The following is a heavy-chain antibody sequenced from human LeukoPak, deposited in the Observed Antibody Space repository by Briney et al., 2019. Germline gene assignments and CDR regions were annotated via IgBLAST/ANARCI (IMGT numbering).Heavy chain of an antibody. Sequence: PGGSLRLSCAASGFTVSNNYMTWFRKAPGKGLEWVSLNSGGSTYYADSVKGRFTISRDNSKNTVYLQMNSLRAEDTAVYYCARNIPVTRWGYWGQGTLVTVSS. CDR3: ARNIPVTRWGY. J-gene: IGHJ4*02. CDR2: NSGGST. CDR1: GFTVSNNY. D-gene: IGHD2-21*01. V-gene: IGHV3-66*01.